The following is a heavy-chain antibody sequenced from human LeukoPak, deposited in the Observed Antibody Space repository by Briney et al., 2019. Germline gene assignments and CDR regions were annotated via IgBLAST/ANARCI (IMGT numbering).Heavy chain of an antibody. CDR1: GFIFRKYA. CDR3: AKWGDYDGLTGYSDC. V-gene: IGHV3-23*01. D-gene: IGHD3-9*01. CDR2: ITGSGGTS. J-gene: IGHJ4*02. Sequence: PVASLRLSCAASGFIFRKYAMSWVRQAPGKGLEWVSAITGSGGTSWYADSVKGNFTISRDNSKNTLYLKMNSLGADDTAVYYCAKWGDYDGLTGYSDCWGQGTLVTVSS.